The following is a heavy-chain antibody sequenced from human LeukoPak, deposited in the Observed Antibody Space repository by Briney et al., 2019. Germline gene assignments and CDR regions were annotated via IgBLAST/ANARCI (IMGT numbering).Heavy chain of an antibody. CDR3: ARHGIAVVGTGFDY. D-gene: IGHD6-13*01. CDR1: GYSISSGYY. V-gene: IGHV4-38-2*02. Sequence: SETLSLTCTVSGYSISSGYYWGWIRQPPGKGLEWIGSIYYSGSTYYKPSLKSRVTISLDTPKKQFSLKLSSVTAADTAVYYCARHGIAVVGTGFDYWGQGTLVTVSS. J-gene: IGHJ4*02. CDR2: IYYSGST.